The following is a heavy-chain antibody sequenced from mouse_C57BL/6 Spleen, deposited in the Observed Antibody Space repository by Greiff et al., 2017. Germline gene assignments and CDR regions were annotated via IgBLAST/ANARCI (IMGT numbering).Heavy chain of an antibody. V-gene: IGHV1-54*01. CDR1: GYAFTNYL. CDR2: INPGSGGT. Sequence: LQESGAELVRPGTSVKVSCKASGYAFTNYLIEWVKQRPGQGLEWIGVINPGSGGTNYNEKFKGKATLTADKSSSTAYMQLSSLTSEDSAVYFCARELPFDYWGQGTTLTVSS. J-gene: IGHJ2*01. D-gene: IGHD4-1*01. CDR3: ARELPFDY.